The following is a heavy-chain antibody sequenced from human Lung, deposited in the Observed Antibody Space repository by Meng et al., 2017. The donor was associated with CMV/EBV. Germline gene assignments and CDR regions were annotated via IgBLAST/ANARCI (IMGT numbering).Heavy chain of an antibody. J-gene: IGHJ3*02. CDR2: IDPKSGDT. Sequence: SVXVSXXASGYTFIGYYVHWVRQAPGQGLEWMGWIDPKSGDTISAQKFQGRVTMTRDTSITTAYMELSSLRSDDTAVYFCAREQAGDYGSGQDALDIWGQWPMVTVSS. D-gene: IGHD3-10*01. V-gene: IGHV1-2*02. CDR1: GYTFIGYY. CDR3: AREQAGDYGSGQDALDI.